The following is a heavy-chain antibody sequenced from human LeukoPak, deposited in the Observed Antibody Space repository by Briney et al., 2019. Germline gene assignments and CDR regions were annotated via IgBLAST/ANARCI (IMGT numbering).Heavy chain of an antibody. CDR3: ARVPHYYDTSGYSYFDY. Sequence: GGSLRLSCAASGFTFSSNAMSWVRQAPGKGPEWLSGIGASGGTRYYADSVKGRFTISKDNSKNALYLQMDSLRAEDTAVYYCARVPHYYDTSGYSYFDYWGQGSRVTVSS. CDR2: IGASGGTR. J-gene: IGHJ4*02. CDR1: GFTFSSNA. V-gene: IGHV3-23*01. D-gene: IGHD3-22*01.